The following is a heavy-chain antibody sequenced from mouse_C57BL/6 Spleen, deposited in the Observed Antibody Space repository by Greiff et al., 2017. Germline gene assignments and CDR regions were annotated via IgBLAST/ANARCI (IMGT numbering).Heavy chain of an antibody. CDR1: GYTFTSYW. J-gene: IGHJ1*03. V-gene: IGHV1-53*01. D-gene: IGHD1-1*01. CDR3: ARDYGSSYDWYFDV. CDR2: INPSNGGT. Sequence: VQLQQPGTELVKPGASVKLSCTASGYTFTSYWMHWVKQRPGQGLEWIGNINPSNGGTNYNEKFKSKATLTVDKSSSTAYMQLSSLTSEDSAVYYGARDYGSSYDWYFDVWGTGTTVTVSS.